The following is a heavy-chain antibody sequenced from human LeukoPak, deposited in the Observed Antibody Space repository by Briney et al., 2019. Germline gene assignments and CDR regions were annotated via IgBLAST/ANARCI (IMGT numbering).Heavy chain of an antibody. J-gene: IGHJ6*02. Sequence: GDSLKISCKASGYSFTSYWIAWVRQMPGKGLEWMGIIYPGDSDTRYSPSFQGQVSISADKSISTAYLQWGSLRASDTAIFYCARLGERRFGRSYFYYYAMDVWGQGTTVTVSS. CDR2: IYPGDSDT. V-gene: IGHV5-51*01. CDR3: ARLGERRFGRSYFYYYAMDV. CDR1: GYSFTSYW. D-gene: IGHD3-16*01.